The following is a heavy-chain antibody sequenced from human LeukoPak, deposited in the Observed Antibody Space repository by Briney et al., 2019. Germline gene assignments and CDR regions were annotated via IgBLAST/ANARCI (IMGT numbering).Heavy chain of an antibody. Sequence: PGGSLRLSCAASGFTFSNYWMSWVRQAPGKGLEWVAKIKQDGSEKYYVDSVRGRFTISRDNSKNTLYLQMNSLRVEDTAVYYCARDLIALAAPSYWGQGILVTVSP. CDR2: IKQDGSEK. CDR3: ARDLIALAAPSY. J-gene: IGHJ4*02. CDR1: GFTFSNYW. D-gene: IGHD6-19*01. V-gene: IGHV3-7*01.